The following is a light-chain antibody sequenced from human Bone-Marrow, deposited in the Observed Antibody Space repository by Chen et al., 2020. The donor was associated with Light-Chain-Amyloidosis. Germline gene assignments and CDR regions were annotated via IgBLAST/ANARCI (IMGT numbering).Light chain of an antibody. CDR1: QTISSNY. Sequence: EIVLTQSPGTLSLSPGEGANLSCRASQTISSNYLTWYQQKFGQAPRLLIYGSSSRATGIPDRFTGSGSGTDFTLTINRLEPEDFAMYYCQQRSNWPLTFGGGTKVEI. V-gene: IGKV3D-20*02. J-gene: IGKJ4*01. CDR2: GSS. CDR3: QQRSNWPLT.